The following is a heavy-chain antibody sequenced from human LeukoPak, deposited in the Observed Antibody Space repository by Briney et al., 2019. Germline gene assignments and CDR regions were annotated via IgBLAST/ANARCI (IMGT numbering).Heavy chain of an antibody. J-gene: IGHJ6*04. CDR1: GFTFSSYW. CDR3: AREIAVAGTSNYYYYYGMDV. Sequence: GGSLRLSCAASGFTFSSYWMHWVRQAPGKGLVWVSRINSDGSSTSYADSVKGRFTISRDNAKNTLYLQMNSLRAEDTAVHYCAREIAVAGTSNYYYYYGMDVWGKGTTVTVSS. D-gene: IGHD6-19*01. CDR2: INSDGSST. V-gene: IGHV3-74*01.